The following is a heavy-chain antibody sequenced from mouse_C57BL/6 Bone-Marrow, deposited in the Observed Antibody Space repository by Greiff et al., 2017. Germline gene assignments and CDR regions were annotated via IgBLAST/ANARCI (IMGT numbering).Heavy chain of an antibody. Sequence: QVQLQQPGAELVMPGASVKLSCKASGYTFTSYWMHWVKQRPGQGLEWIGEIDPSDSYTNYNQKFKGQSTLTVDKSSSTAYMQLSSLTSEDSAFYYCARLTTVVATFIYWYFDVWGTGTTVTVSS. D-gene: IGHD1-1*01. CDR3: ARLTTVVATFIYWYFDV. CDR2: IDPSDSYT. CDR1: GYTFTSYW. V-gene: IGHV1-69*01. J-gene: IGHJ1*03.